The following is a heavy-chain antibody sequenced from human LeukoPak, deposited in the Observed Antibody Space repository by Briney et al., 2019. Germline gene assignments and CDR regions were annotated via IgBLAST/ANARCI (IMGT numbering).Heavy chain of an antibody. J-gene: IGHJ4*02. D-gene: IGHD3-22*01. CDR1: GFTFSSYA. CDR3: ARSQYYYDSSGYYEYDY. V-gene: IGHV3-23*01. Sequence: GGSLRLSCAASGFTFSSYAMSWVRQAPGKGLEWVSTISVSGGSTYYADSVKGRFTISRDNSKNTLYLQMNSLRAGDTAVYYCARSQYYYDSSGYYEYDYWGQGTLVTVSS. CDR2: ISVSGGST.